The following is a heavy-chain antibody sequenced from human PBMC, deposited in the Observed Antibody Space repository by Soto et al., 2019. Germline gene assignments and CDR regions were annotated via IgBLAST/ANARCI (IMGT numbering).Heavy chain of an antibody. CDR1: GGSISSYY. D-gene: IGHD6-13*01. V-gene: IGHV4-4*07. J-gene: IGHJ4*02. CDR3: ARGMRYSSWPALDY. Sequence: SETLSLTCTVSGGSISSYYWSWIRQPAGKGLEWIGRTYTSGSTNYNPSLKSRVTMSVDTSKNQFSLKLSSVTAADTAVYYCARGMRYSSWPALDYWGQGTLVTVSS. CDR2: TYTSGST.